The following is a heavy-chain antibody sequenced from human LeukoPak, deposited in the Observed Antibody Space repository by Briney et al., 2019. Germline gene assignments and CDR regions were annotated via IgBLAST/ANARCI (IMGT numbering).Heavy chain of an antibody. J-gene: IGHJ4*02. CDR2: INHSGST. Sequence: SETLSLTCAVYGGSFGGYYWSWIRQPPGKGLEWIGEINHSGSTNYNPSLKSRVTISVDTSKNQFSLKLSSVTAADTAVYYCARKRVDFWSGYSRLLDYWGQGTLVTVSS. D-gene: IGHD3-3*01. V-gene: IGHV4-34*01. CDR3: ARKRVDFWSGYSRLLDY. CDR1: GGSFGGYY.